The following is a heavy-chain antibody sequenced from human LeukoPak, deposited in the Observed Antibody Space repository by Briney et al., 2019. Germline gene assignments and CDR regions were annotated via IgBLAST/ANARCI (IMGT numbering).Heavy chain of an antibody. J-gene: IGHJ4*02. D-gene: IGHD6-13*01. V-gene: IGHV3-21*01. CDR1: EFTFVSYS. CDR2: ISSSSSYI. CDR3: ARGGPAAGRFDY. Sequence: GGPLDLSWPAPEFTFVSYSMNWSRQVPGKGLSWASSISSSSSYIYYADSVKGRFTISRDNAKNSLYLQMNSLRAEDTAVYYCARGGPAAGRFDYWGQGTLVTVSS.